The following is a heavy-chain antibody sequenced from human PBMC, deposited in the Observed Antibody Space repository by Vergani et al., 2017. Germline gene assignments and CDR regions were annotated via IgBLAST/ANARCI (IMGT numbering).Heavy chain of an antibody. CDR2: IDRNYGVK. J-gene: IGHJ2*01. CDR1: GFTFQAFA. Sequence: GGLVQPGGSLILSCTASGFTFQAFAFHWVRQVSGRGLEWVSGIDRNYGVKNGNSFEGRFSISRDNAKKAVFLQMNNLRHEDTALYFCVKDNDYDADGPFDLWGRGTLVTVSS. CDR3: VKDNDYDADGPFDL. D-gene: IGHD3-16*01. V-gene: IGHV3-9*01.